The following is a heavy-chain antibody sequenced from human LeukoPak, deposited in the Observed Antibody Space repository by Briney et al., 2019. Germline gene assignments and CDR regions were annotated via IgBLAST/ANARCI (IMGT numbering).Heavy chain of an antibody. CDR1: GYTFTNYG. Sequence: ASVKVSCKASGYTFTNYGITWVRQAPGQGLEWMGWISAHDGTRNYALKHEDRVTMTTDTSTSTAYMELRGLRSDDTAVYYRARRSTLYSSGRFYFDYWGQGTLVTVSS. J-gene: IGHJ4*02. V-gene: IGHV1-18*01. CDR2: ISAHDGTR. CDR3: ARRSTLYSSGRFYFDY. D-gene: IGHD6-19*01.